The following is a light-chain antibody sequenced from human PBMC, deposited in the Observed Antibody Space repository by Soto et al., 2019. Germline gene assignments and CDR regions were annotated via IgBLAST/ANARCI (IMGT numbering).Light chain of an antibody. CDR2: GAY. Sequence: DIQMTQSPSSVSASVGDRVTISCRASQGVSNWLAWYQQQPGRAPKLLIYGAYTLQTGVPARFSGGGSGTHFTLIISSLQPEDFATYYCQQTNTFFPLTFGRGTRVEIK. V-gene: IGKV1-12*01. CDR1: QGVSNW. CDR3: QQTNTFFPLT. J-gene: IGKJ4*01.